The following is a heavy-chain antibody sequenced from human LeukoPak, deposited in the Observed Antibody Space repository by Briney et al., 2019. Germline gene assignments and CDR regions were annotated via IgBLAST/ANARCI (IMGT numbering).Heavy chain of an antibody. CDR3: ARATMVRGVIIPGTL. J-gene: IGHJ4*02. CDR2: IYPGDSDT. Sequence: GESLKISCKGSGYSFTSYWIGWVRQMPGKGLEWMGIIYPGDSDTRYSPSFQGQVTISADKSISTAYLQWSSLKASDTAMYYCARATMVRGVIIPGTLWGQGTLVTVSS. D-gene: IGHD3-10*01. CDR1: GYSFTSYW. V-gene: IGHV5-51*01.